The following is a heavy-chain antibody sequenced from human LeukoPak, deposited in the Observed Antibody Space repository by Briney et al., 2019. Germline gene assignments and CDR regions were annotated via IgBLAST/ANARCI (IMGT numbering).Heavy chain of an antibody. Sequence: GGSLRLSCAASGFTSSSYAMSWVRQAPGEGLEWVSAISGSGGSTYYADSVKGRFTISRDNSKTTLYWQMNILKAEDTAVYYSAKEGYSSSWDYYYYYCMDVWGKGTTVTVSS. D-gene: IGHD6-13*01. CDR1: GFTSSSYA. V-gene: IGHV3-23*01. CDR2: ISGSGGST. CDR3: AKEGYSSSWDYYYYYCMDV. J-gene: IGHJ6*03.